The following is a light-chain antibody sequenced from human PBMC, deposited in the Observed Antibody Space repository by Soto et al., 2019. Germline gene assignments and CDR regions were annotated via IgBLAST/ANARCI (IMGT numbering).Light chain of an antibody. CDR3: QQYNNWPPIT. Sequence: EIVLTQSPATLSLSPGERVTLSCRASQSVSSYLAWYQQKPGQAPRLLIYDASNRATGIPARFSGSGSGTEFTLAISGLQSEDFAVYYCQQYNNWPPITFGQGTRLEI. CDR1: QSVSSY. CDR2: DAS. V-gene: IGKV3-11*01. J-gene: IGKJ5*01.